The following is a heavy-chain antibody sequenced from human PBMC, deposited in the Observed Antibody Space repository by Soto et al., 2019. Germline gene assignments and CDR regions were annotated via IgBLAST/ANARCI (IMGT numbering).Heavy chain of an antibody. CDR1: GYTFTGYY. Sequence: ASVKVSCKASGYTFTGYYMHWVRQAPGQGLEWMGWINPNSGGTNYAQKFQGRVTMTRDTSISTAYMELSRLRSDDTAVYYCERDDGRTGAFDLWGQGTMVTVSS. V-gene: IGHV1-2*02. D-gene: IGHD1-1*01. J-gene: IGHJ3*01. CDR3: ERDDGRTGAFDL. CDR2: INPNSGGT.